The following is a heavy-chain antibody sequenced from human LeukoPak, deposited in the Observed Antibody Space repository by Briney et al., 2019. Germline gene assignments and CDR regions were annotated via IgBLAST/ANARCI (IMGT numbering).Heavy chain of an antibody. CDR1: GYTFTRYD. J-gene: IGHJ4*02. D-gene: IGHD3-10*01. CDR2: MNPNSGNT. Sequence: ASVKVSCKASGYTFTRYDINWVRQATGQGLEWMGWMNPNSGNTGYAQKFQGRVTMTRNTSISTAYMELSSLRSEDTAVYYCARGHSMVRGVTNYYFDYWGQGTLVTVSS. V-gene: IGHV1-8*01. CDR3: ARGHSMVRGVTNYYFDY.